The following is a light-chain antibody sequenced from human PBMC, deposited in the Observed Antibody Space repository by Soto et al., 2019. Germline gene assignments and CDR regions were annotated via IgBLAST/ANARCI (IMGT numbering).Light chain of an antibody. Sequence: DIPMTQSPSSLSASVGDRVTITCRATQSVAKYVNWYQQKPGKAPNLLIYTASNLQTGVPSRFTGSGSATDFTLTISSLQPEDFASYYCQQSYSTPWTFGQGTKVEIK. CDR2: TAS. V-gene: IGKV1-39*01. CDR1: QSVAKY. CDR3: QQSYSTPWT. J-gene: IGKJ1*01.